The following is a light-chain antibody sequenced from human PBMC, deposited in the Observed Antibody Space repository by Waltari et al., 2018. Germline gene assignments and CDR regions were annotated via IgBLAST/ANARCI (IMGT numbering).Light chain of an antibody. J-gene: IGKJ1*01. CDR2: AAS. CDR3: QNHERLPAK. Sequence: EVVLTQSPGTLSLSPGERATLSCRASQSVSKHLAWYQQRPGQAPRRLIYAASTRATGIPDRFSGSGYGTDFSLTISRLEPEDFAVYYCQNHERLPAKFGQGTKVEIK. V-gene: IGKV3-20*01. CDR1: QSVSKH.